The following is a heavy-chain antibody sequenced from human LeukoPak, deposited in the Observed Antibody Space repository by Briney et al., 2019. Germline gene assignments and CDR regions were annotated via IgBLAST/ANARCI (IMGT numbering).Heavy chain of an antibody. D-gene: IGHD6-13*01. J-gene: IGHJ5*02. CDR1: GDSISTYY. V-gene: IGHV4-59*08. CDR2: IYYRVTS. CDR3: ARQRRIAAAGYNWFDP. Sequence: SETLSLTCTVSGDSISTYYWSWIRQPPGKGLEWIGYIYYRVTSDYNPSLKSRVTMSVDMSTRQISLKLSSVTAADTAVYYCARQRRIAAAGYNWFDPWGQGTLVTVSS.